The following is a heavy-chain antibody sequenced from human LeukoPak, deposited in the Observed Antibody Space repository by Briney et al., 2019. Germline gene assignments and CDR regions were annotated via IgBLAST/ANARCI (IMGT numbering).Heavy chain of an antibody. J-gene: IGHJ6*03. V-gene: IGHV4-34*01. CDR3: VRGNVKHYHSVADEYYYYMDV. CDR1: GDSFSGFY. CDR2: ISYSGTP. D-gene: IGHD6-19*01. Sequence: PSETLSLTCAVYGDSFSGFYWTWVRQAPGKGLEWIGEISYSGTPRYNPSPNSRITVTLDTSKKQISLNLSPVTAADTAVYYCVRGNVKHYHSVADEYYYYMDVWGKGTAVIVSS.